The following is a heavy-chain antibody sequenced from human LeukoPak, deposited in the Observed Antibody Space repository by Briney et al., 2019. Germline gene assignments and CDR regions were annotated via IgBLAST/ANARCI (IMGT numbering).Heavy chain of an antibody. Sequence: GGSLRLSCAPSGFTFSTCWMSWVRQAPGKGLEWVANINQDGSEKYSVDSVKGRFTISRDNAKSSLYLQMNSLRADDTAVYYCARDRALYDSRRGYYYTEDDYWGQGTLVTVSS. V-gene: IGHV3-7*01. D-gene: IGHD3-22*01. CDR2: INQDGSEK. CDR1: GFTFSTCW. CDR3: ARDRALYDSRRGYYYTEDDY. J-gene: IGHJ4*02.